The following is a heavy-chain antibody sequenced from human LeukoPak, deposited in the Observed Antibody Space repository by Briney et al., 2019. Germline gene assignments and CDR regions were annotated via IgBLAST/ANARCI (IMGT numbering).Heavy chain of an antibody. CDR2: IKSKTDGATT. D-gene: IGHD1-1*01. V-gene: IGHV3-15*01. J-gene: IGHJ4*02. CDR1: GFTFSNAW. CDR3: TTEVHNWSEGADYYFDY. Sequence: GGSLRLSCAASGFTFSNAWMSWVRQAPGEGREWVGRIKSKTDGATTDYAAPVKGRFTISRDDSKNTLYLQMNSLKTEDTAVYYCTTEVHNWSEGADYYFDYWGQGTLVTVSS.